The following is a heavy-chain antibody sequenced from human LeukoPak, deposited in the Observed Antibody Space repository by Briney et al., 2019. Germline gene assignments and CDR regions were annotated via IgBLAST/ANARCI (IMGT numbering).Heavy chain of an antibody. CDR2: ISVRSNYI. D-gene: IGHD3-22*01. J-gene: IGHJ4*02. CDR1: GYTFSSFS. V-gene: IGHV3-21*01. Sequence: GGSLRLSCVASGYTFSSFSINWVRQAPGKGLEWVSSISVRSNYIYYADSVRGRFSISRDDARNSLYLQMDSLRGDDTAVYYCVRLRRNYDSSGYYYYYDYWGQGILVTVSS. CDR3: VRLRRNYDSSGYYYYYDY.